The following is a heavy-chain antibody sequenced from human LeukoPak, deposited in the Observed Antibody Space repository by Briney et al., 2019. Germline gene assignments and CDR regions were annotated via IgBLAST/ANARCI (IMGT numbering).Heavy chain of an antibody. J-gene: IGHJ4*02. V-gene: IGHV3-48*04. CDR3: ARDADGNADF. D-gene: IGHD4-23*01. CDR1: GFTFGPYA. CDR2: ISSISSTI. Sequence: GGSLRLSCAASGFTFGPYAMNWVRQAPGKGLEWVAYISSISSTIYYADSVRGRFIISRDDARNSLYLQMNSLRAEDTAMYYCARDADGNADFWGRGALVTVSS.